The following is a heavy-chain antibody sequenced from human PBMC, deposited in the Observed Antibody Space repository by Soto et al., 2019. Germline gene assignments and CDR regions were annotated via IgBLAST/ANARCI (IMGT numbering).Heavy chain of an antibody. CDR3: ANLPLYGSGFDC. CDR1: GFTFDDYA. Sequence: VQLVESGGGLVQPGRSLRLSCAASGFTFDDYAIHWVRQAPGRGLEWVVGISWNGASIGYADSVKGRFTISRDNAKNSLHLQMNSLRSEDTALYYCANLPLYGSGFDCWGQGTLVTVSS. V-gene: IGHV3-9*01. D-gene: IGHD3-10*01. CDR2: ISWNGASI. J-gene: IGHJ4*02.